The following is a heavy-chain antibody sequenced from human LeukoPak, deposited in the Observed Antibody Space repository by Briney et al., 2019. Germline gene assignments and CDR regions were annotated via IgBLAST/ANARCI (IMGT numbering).Heavy chain of an antibody. D-gene: IGHD4-17*01. CDR2: IYYSGST. Sequence: SETLSLTCTVSGGSISSYYWSWIRQPAGKGLEWIGYIYYSGSTNYNPSLKSRVTISVDTSKNQFSLKLSSVTAADTAVYYCAMNTVTRTGLFDYWGQGTLVTVSS. J-gene: IGHJ4*02. CDR3: AMNTVTRTGLFDY. CDR1: GGSISSYY. V-gene: IGHV4-59*01.